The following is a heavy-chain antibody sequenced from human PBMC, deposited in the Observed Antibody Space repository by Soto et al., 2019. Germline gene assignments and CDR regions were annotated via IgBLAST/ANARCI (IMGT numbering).Heavy chain of an antibody. Sequence: SGPTLVNPTQTLTLTCTFSGFSLSTSGMRVSWIRQPPGKALEWLARIDWDDDKFYSTSLKTRLTISKDTSKNQVVLTMTNMDPVDTATYYCARAYSGYDFNAFDIWGQGIMVTVSS. D-gene: IGHD5-12*01. J-gene: IGHJ3*02. CDR2: IDWDDDK. CDR1: GFSLSTSGMR. CDR3: ARAYSGYDFNAFDI. V-gene: IGHV2-70*04.